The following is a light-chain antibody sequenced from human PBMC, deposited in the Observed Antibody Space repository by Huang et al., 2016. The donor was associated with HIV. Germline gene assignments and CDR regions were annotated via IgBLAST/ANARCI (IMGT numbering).Light chain of an antibody. Sequence: DIVMTQSPDSLAVSLGERATINCKSSQSLLYSSNNKNYLALYQQKPGQPPKLLIYWASTRESGVPDRFTGSGSGTVFTLTISSLQAEDVAVYYCQQYYNTPLTFGQGTKLEIK. V-gene: IGKV4-1*01. J-gene: IGKJ2*01. CDR2: WAS. CDR3: QQYYNTPLT. CDR1: QSLLYSSNNKNY.